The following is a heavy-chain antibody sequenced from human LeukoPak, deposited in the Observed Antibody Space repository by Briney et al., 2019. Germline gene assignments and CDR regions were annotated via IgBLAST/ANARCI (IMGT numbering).Heavy chain of an antibody. CDR2: INHSGSA. J-gene: IGHJ4*02. D-gene: IGHD3-3*01. CDR3: ARGKKAIFGVVIIEPFDY. CDR1: GGSFSGYY. Sequence: SETLSLTCAVSGGSFSGYYWTWIRQPPGKGLEWIGEINHSGSANYNPSLKSRVTISLDTSKNQFSLKLSSVTAADTAVYYCARGKKAIFGVVIIEPFDYWGQGTLVTVSS. V-gene: IGHV4-34*01.